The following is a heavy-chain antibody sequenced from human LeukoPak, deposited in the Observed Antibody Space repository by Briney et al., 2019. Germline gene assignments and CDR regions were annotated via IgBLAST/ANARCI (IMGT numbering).Heavy chain of an antibody. CDR2: IASDGSQP. D-gene: IGHD3-22*01. J-gene: IGHJ4*02. Sequence: GGSLRLSCAASGFGFSNYFMHWVRQAPGKGLEWVASIASDGSQPFYVESVKGRFTISRDNSKKTLFLQMNSLRAEDTAVYYCAKVGDTLDYYDSSGYQLLDDYWGQGTLVTVSS. CDR3: AKVGDTLDYYDSSGYQLLDDY. V-gene: IGHV3-30-3*01. CDR1: GFGFSNYF.